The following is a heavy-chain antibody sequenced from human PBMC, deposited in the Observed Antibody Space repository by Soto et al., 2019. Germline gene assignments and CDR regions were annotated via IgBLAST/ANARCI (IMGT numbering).Heavy chain of an antibody. CDR1: GFTFSDYY. D-gene: IGHD2-21*01. CDR2: ISSSSSYT. V-gene: IGHV3-11*06. J-gene: IGHJ4*02. Sequence: QVQLVESGGGLVKPVGSLRLSCAASGFTFSDYYMSWIRQAPGKVLEWVSYISSSSSYTNYEDSVKGRFTISRDNAKNSLCLQINRLKAGDTAGYYCAISSRAGSPFWVHCGGDHIYYWGQGTLVTVSS. CDR3: AISSRAGSPFWVHCGGDHIYY.